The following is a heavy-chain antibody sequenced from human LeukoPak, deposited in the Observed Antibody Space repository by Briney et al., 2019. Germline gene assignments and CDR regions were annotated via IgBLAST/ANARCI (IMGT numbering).Heavy chain of an antibody. CDR3: AVRSDYGTKVAY. V-gene: IGHV1-69*13. Sequence: GASVKVSCKVSGDTFSTYAITWVRQAPGQGLEWMGGIIPIFGTSNYAQKFQGRVTITADESTGTAYMEVWSLRSEDTAVYYCAVRSDYGTKVAYWGQGTLVTVSS. D-gene: IGHD4-17*01. J-gene: IGHJ4*02. CDR2: IIPIFGTS. CDR1: GDTFSTYA.